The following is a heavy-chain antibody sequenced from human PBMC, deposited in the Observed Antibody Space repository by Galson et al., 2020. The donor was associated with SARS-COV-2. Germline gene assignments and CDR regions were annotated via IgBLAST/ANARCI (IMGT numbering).Heavy chain of an antibody. CDR3: AKGHTRGGRITVFGGAFFDY. CDR1: GFTFSSYA. Sequence: GGSLRLSCATSGFTFSSYAMNWVRQAPGKGLEWVSLISNSGGSTYYADSVKGRFTISRDNSKNTLYLQMNSLRTEDTAVYYCAKGHTRGGRITVFGGAFFDYWGQGTLVTVSS. D-gene: IGHD3-3*01. J-gene: IGHJ4*02. CDR2: ISNSGGST. V-gene: IGHV3-23*01.